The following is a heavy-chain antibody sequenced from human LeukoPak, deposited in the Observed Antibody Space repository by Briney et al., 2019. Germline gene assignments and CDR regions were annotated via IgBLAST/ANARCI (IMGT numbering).Heavy chain of an antibody. CDR1: GFTFSSYA. CDR3: AKDLDYDYVWGSYQDY. CDR2: ISGSGGST. D-gene: IGHD3-16*02. J-gene: IGHJ4*02. Sequence: PGGSLRLSCAASGFTFSSYAMSWVRQAPGKGLEWVSAISGSGGSTYYADSVKGRFTISRDNSKNTLYLQMNSLRAEDTAVYYCAKDLDYDYVWGSYQDYWGQGTLVTVSS. V-gene: IGHV3-23*01.